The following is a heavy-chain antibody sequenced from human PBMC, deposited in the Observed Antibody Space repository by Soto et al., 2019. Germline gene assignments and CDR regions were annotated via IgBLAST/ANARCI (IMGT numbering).Heavy chain of an antibody. CDR3: ARGKGMEENYYYYGMDI. CDR2: INGGTGQT. J-gene: IGHJ6*02. D-gene: IGHD1-1*01. V-gene: IGHV1-3*01. Sequence: ASVKVSCKASGYTFSTYAMHWVRQAPGQSLEWMGWINGGTGQTRYSQRFQDRVTITRDTSAKTTYMDLTSLRSEDTAVYYCARGKGMEENYYYYGMDIWGQGTTVTVS. CDR1: GYTFSTYA.